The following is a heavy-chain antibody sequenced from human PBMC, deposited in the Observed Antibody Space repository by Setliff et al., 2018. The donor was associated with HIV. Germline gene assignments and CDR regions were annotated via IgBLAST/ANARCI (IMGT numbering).Heavy chain of an antibody. D-gene: IGHD2-2*01. CDR1: GYTFSDYY. J-gene: IGHJ4*02. CDR3: ARDTSSSY. CDR2: INPNSGGT. Sequence: ASVKVSCKASGYTFSDYYMHWVRQAPGQGLEWMGWINPNSGGTNYAQKFQGRVNMTRDTSISTTYTELSSQGSDDTAVYFCARDTSSSYWGQGTPVTVSS. V-gene: IGHV1-2*02.